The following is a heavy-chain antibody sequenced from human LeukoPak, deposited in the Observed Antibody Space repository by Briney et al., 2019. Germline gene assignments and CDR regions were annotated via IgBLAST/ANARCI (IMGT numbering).Heavy chain of an antibody. Sequence: SQTLSLTCTVSGGSISSGDCYWSWIRQPPGKGLEWIGYIYYSGSTYYNPSLKSRVTISVDTSKNQFSLKLSSVTAADTAVYYCACHCSGGSCYYDDFDYWGQGTLVTVSS. J-gene: IGHJ4*02. CDR2: IYYSGST. CDR3: ACHCSGGSCYYDDFDY. D-gene: IGHD2-15*01. V-gene: IGHV4-30-4*01. CDR1: GGSISSGDCY.